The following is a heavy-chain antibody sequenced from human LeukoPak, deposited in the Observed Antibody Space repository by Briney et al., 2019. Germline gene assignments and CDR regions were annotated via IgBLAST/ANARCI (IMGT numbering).Heavy chain of an antibody. J-gene: IGHJ6*03. CDR1: GVSISSYY. Sequence: SETLSLTCTVSGVSISSYYWSWIRQPPGKGLEWIGYIYTSGSTNYNPSLKSRVTISVDTSKNQFSLKLSSVTAADTAVYYCASHRAWGGDFWSGYFPSTYYYMDVWGKGTTVTVSS. CDR3: ASHRAWGGDFWSGYFPSTYYYMDV. CDR2: IYTSGST. V-gene: IGHV4-4*09. D-gene: IGHD3-3*01.